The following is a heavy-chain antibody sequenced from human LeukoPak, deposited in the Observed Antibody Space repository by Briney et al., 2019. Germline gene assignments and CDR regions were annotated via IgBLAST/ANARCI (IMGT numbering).Heavy chain of an antibody. CDR2: INHSGST. CDR3: ARGLIDDYYDSSGYYYYYYGMDV. V-gene: IGHV4-34*01. J-gene: IGHJ6*02. CDR1: GGSFSGYY. D-gene: IGHD3-22*01. Sequence: SETLSLTCAVYGGSFSGYYWSWIRQPPGKGLEWIGEINHSGSTNYNPSLKSRVTISVDTSKNQFSLKLSSVTAADTAVDYCARGLIDDYYDSSGYYYYYYGMDVWGQGTTVTVSS.